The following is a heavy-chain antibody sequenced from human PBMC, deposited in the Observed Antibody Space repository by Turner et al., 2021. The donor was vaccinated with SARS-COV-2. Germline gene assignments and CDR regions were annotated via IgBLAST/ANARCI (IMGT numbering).Heavy chain of an antibody. Sequence: QVQLVQSGAEVKKPGASVKVFCKASGYTFTSYGISWVRQAPGQGLEWMGWISAYNDNTNYAQKLQGRVTMTTDTSTSTAYMELRSLRSDDTAVYYCARDLPSPPTVVTKYWGQGTLVTVSS. CDR2: ISAYNDNT. J-gene: IGHJ4*02. CDR1: GYTFTSYG. D-gene: IGHD2-15*01. CDR3: ARDLPSPPTVVTKY. V-gene: IGHV1-18*01.